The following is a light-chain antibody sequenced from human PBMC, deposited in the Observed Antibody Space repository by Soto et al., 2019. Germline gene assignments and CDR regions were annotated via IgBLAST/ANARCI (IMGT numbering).Light chain of an antibody. J-gene: IGKJ1*01. CDR1: QSINTF. Sequence: DIPMTQSPSSLSASVEDRVTIACRASQSINTFLNWYEVKPGKAPKLLIYAASSLQSGVPSRFSGSGSGTDFTLTISSLQPEDFATYYCQRSYSIPWTFGRGTKVEIK. V-gene: IGKV1-39*01. CDR2: AAS. CDR3: QRSYSIPWT.